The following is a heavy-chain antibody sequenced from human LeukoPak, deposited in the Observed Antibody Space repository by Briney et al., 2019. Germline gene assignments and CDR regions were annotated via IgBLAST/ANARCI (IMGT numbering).Heavy chain of an antibody. V-gene: IGHV3-30*03. CDR1: GFTFSSYG. CDR2: ISYDGSNK. J-gene: IGHJ4*02. Sequence: GGSLRLSCAASGFTFSSYGMHWVRQAPGKGLEWVAVISYDGSNKYYADSVKGRFTISRDNSKNTLYLQMNSLRAEDTAVYYCARDSGSIFGVAPPDYWGQGTLVTVSS. D-gene: IGHD3-3*01. CDR3: ARDSGSIFGVAPPDY.